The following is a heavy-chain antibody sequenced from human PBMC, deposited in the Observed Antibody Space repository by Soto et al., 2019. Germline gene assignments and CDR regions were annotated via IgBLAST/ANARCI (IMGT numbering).Heavy chain of an antibody. CDR2: ISAYNGNT. V-gene: IGHV1-18*01. CDR1: GYTFTSYG. J-gene: IGHJ4*02. D-gene: IGHD6-6*01. Sequence: GASVKVSCKASGYTFTSYGISWVRQAPGQGLEWMGWISAYNGNTNYAQKLQGRVTMTTDTSTSTAYMELRSLRSDDTAVYYCARIPSPAARRSKIYYFDYWGQGTLVTVSS. CDR3: ARIPSPAARRSKIYYFDY.